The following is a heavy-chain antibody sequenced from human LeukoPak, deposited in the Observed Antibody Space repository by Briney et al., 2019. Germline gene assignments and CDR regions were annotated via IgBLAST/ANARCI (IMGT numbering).Heavy chain of an antibody. V-gene: IGHV3-48*01. Sequence: QPGGSLRLSCAASGFTFSHYNMNWVRQAPGKGLEWVSYITGSSTTIYYADSVKGRFTISRDNSKNTLYLQMNSLRAEDTAVYYCAKVHYWGYWGQGTLVTVSS. CDR2: ITGSSTTI. CDR1: GFTFSHYN. D-gene: IGHD7-27*01. J-gene: IGHJ4*02. CDR3: AKVHYWGY.